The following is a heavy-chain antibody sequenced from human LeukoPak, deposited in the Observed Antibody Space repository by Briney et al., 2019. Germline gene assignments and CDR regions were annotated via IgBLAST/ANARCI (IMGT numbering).Heavy chain of an antibody. CDR1: GFTFSSYS. V-gene: IGHV3-48*01. D-gene: IGHD1-26*01. CDR2: ISSSSSTI. Sequence: GGSLRLSCEASGFTFSSYSMNWVRQAPGKGLEWVSYISSSSSTIYYADSVKGRFTISRGNAKNSLYLQMNSLRAEETAVYYCARVLGRELLWYFDYWGQGTLVTVSS. CDR3: ARVLGRELLWYFDY. J-gene: IGHJ4*02.